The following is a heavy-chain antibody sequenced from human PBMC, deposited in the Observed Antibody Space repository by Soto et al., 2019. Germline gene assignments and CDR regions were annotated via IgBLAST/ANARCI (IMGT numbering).Heavy chain of an antibody. CDR1: GGSISSYY. D-gene: IGHD2-15*01. Sequence: SLTCTVSGGSISSYYWSWIRQPAEKGLEWIGRIYTSGSTNYNPSLKSRVTMSVDTSKNQFSLKLSSVTAADTAVYYCARDPQRCSGGSCYLDPWGQGTLVTVSS. V-gene: IGHV4-4*07. J-gene: IGHJ5*02. CDR3: ARDPQRCSGGSCYLDP. CDR2: IYTSGST.